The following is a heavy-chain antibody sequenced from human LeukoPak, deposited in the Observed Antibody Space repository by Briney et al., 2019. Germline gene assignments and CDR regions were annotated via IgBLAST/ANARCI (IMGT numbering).Heavy chain of an antibody. D-gene: IGHD6-19*01. CDR3: ARVGAVAGPSAAFDI. CDR1: GDAVYY. CDR2: IYNNEST. J-gene: IGHJ3*02. Sequence: PSETLSLTCTVSGDAVYYWNWIRQPAGKGLEWIGRIYNNESTWSNPSLKSRVSMSIDTSKNQFSLKLSSVTAADTAVYYCARVGAVAGPSAAFDIWGQGTMVTVSS. V-gene: IGHV4-4*07.